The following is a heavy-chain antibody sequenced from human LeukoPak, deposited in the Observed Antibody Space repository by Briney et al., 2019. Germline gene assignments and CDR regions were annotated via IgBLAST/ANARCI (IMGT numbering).Heavy chain of an antibody. CDR2: TYYKSKWYN. CDR3: ARAPIVGATHIDY. J-gene: IGHJ4*02. CDR1: GDXVSRNSAA. D-gene: IGHD1-26*01. V-gene: IGHV6-1*01. Sequence: SETLSLTCAISGDXVSRNSAAWNWIRQSPSRGLEWLGRTYYKSKWYNDYAVSVKSRITINPDTSKNQFSLQLKSVTPEDTAVSYCARAPIVGATHIDYWGQGTLVTVSS.